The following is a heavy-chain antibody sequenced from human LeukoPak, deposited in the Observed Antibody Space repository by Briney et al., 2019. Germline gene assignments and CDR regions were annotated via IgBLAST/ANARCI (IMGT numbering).Heavy chain of an antibody. V-gene: IGHV1-69*06. J-gene: IGHJ4*02. CDR1: GGTFSSYA. CDR2: IIPTFGTA. CDR3: ARVGLYGSGNDY. Sequence: SVKVSCKASGGTFSSYAISWVRQAPGQGLEWMGRIIPTFGTANYAQKFQGRVTITADKSTSTAYMELSSLRSEDTAVYYCARVGLYGSGNDYWGQGTLVTVSS. D-gene: IGHD3-10*01.